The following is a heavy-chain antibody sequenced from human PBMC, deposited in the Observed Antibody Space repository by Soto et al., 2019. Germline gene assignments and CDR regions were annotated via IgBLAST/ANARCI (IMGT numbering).Heavy chain of an antibody. V-gene: IGHV1-69*04. CDR1: GGTFSSYT. CDR2: IIPILGIA. Sequence: ASVKVSCKASGGTFSSYTISWVRQAPGQGLEWMGRIIPILGIANYAQKFQGRVTITADKSTSTAYMELSSLRSEDTAVYYCARDLDSGYDYGGYYFDYWGQGTLVTVSS. D-gene: IGHD5-12*01. CDR3: ARDLDSGYDYGGYYFDY. J-gene: IGHJ4*02.